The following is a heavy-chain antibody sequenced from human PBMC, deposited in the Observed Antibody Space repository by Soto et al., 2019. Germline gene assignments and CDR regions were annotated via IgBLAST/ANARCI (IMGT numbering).Heavy chain of an antibody. CDR3: ARSVERDAFDI. D-gene: IGHD1-26*01. J-gene: IGHJ3*02. Sequence: QVQLVQSGAEVKKPGASVKVSCKASGYTFTSYGISWVRQAPGQGLEWLGWISAYNGNTNYAQKLQGRVTMTTDTSTSPAYMERRSRRSDATAVYSCARSVERDAFDIWGQGTLVPVSS. V-gene: IGHV1-18*04. CDR2: ISAYNGNT. CDR1: GYTFTSYG.